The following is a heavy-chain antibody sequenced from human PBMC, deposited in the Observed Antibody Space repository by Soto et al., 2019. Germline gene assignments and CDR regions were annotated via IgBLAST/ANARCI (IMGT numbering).Heavy chain of an antibody. J-gene: IGHJ6*04. CDR1: GFTFANYD. D-gene: IGHD4-4*01. CDR3: ARSRDGYSFYFYYGMDV. Sequence: QVQLVESGGGVVQPGRSLRLSCAASGFTFANYDMHWVRQAPGKGLEWMALILHDGSAEYYADSVKGRFTISRDNSKSTLYLKMNSLSAEDTGVYYGARSRDGYSFYFYYGMDVWGKGTTVTVSS. V-gene: IGHV3-30*03. CDR2: ILHDGSAE.